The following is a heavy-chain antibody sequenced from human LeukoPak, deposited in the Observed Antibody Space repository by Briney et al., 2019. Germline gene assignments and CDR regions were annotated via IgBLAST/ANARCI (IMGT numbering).Heavy chain of an antibody. D-gene: IGHD3-22*01. Sequence: PSETLSFTCTVSGGSISSGDYYWSWIRQPPGKGLEWIGYIYYSGSTYYNPSLKSRVTISVDTSKNQFSLKLSSVTAADTAVYYCARDPYYYDSSGQGFDLWGRGTLVTVPS. J-gene: IGHJ2*01. CDR2: IYYSGST. CDR3: ARDPYYYDSSGQGFDL. V-gene: IGHV4-30-4*01. CDR1: GGSISSGDYY.